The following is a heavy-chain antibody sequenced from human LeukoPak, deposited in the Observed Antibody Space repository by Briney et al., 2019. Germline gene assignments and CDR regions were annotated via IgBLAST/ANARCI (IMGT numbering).Heavy chain of an antibody. D-gene: IGHD2-2*03. Sequence: PGETLSLTCAAYGCNFCSYWTTWVRQAPGKGLEWVANIKHDGSEKQYAVSGQVRFPVFTDNGEMSLFLQMVTLRTEDTYVYYCEREHYELGGYCFFDIWGQGTIVSVSS. V-gene: IGHV3-7*01. CDR3: EREHYELGGYCFFDI. CDR1: GCNFCSYW. J-gene: IGHJ3*02. CDR2: IKHDGSEK.